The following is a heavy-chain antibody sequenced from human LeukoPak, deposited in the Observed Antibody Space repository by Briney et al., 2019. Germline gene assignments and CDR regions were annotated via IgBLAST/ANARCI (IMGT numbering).Heavy chain of an antibody. CDR2: IYTSGST. D-gene: IGHD6-6*01. CDR3: AREGFEYSSSSGGYNWFDP. Sequence: PSETLSLTCTVSGGSISSYYWSWIRQPAGKGLEWIGRIYTSGSTNYNPSLKSRVTMSVGTSKNQFSLKLSSVTAADTAVYYCAREGFEYSSSSGGYNWFDPWGQGTLVTVSS. CDR1: GGSISSYY. V-gene: IGHV4-4*07. J-gene: IGHJ5*02.